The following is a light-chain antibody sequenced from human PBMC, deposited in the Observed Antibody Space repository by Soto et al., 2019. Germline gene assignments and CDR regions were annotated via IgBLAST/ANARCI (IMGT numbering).Light chain of an antibody. CDR3: SSYTSSSTYV. J-gene: IGLJ1*01. V-gene: IGLV2-14*03. CDR1: SSDVGGYNY. CDR2: DVS. Sequence: QSVLAQRAAGSGAPGQSIAISCTGTSSDVGGYNYVSWYQHHPGKAPKLMVYDVSNRPSGVSNRFSGSKSGNTASLTISGLQAEDEADYYCSSYTSSSTYVFGTGTKVTVL.